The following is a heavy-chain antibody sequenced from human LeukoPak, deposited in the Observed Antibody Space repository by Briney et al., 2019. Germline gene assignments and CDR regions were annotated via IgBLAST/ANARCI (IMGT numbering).Heavy chain of an antibody. CDR2: MNPKSGST. CDR3: ASSETASGWFDP. CDR1: GYTFTSYD. V-gene: IGHV1-8*01. Sequence: ASVKVSCKASGYTFTSYDINWVRQATGQGLEWMGWMNPKSGSTGYAQKFQGRVTMTRDTSISTAYMELSSLRSEDTAVYYCASSETASGWFDPWGQGTLVTVSS. J-gene: IGHJ5*02. D-gene: IGHD6-25*01.